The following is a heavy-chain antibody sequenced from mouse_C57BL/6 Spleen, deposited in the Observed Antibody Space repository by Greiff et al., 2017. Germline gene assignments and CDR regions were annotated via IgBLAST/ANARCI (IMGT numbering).Heavy chain of an antibody. CDR1: GFTFSSYA. D-gene: IGHD1-1*01. J-gene: IGHJ4*01. CDR3: ARRIYYYGSRGDYYAMDY. Sequence: EVQLVESGGGLVKPGGSLKLSCAASGFTFSSYAMSWVRQTPEKRLEWVATISDGGSYTYYPDNVKGRFTISRDNAKNNLYLQMSHLKSEDTAMHYCARRIYYYGSRGDYYAMDYWGQGTSVTVSS. V-gene: IGHV5-4*01. CDR2: ISDGGSYT.